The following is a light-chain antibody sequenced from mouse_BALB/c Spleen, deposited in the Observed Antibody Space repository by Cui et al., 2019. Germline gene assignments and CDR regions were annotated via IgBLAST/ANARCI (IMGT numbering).Light chain of an antibody. J-gene: IGKJ4*01. Sequence: QIVLTESPALMSASRGEMLTMTCSASSIGSNMYWYQQKPSSSTKPRIYPTSNLDSGVPARFSGSGSGTYYSLTISSLESEDAATYYCQQWSSNPFTFGAGTKLEIK. CDR2: PTS. CDR1: SIGSN. CDR3: QQWSSNPFT. V-gene: IGKV4-68*01.